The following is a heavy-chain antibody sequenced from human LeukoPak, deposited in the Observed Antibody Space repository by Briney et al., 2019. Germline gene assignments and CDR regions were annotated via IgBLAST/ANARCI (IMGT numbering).Heavy chain of an antibody. CDR3: VRAVGGGYDYAFDY. CDR2: ISSNGGST. J-gene: IGHJ4*02. V-gene: IGHV3-64*01. Sequence: GGSLRLSCAASGFTFSSYAMHWVRQAPGKGLEYVSAISSNGGSTYYANSVRGRFTISRDNSKNTLYLQMGSLRAEDMAVYYCVRAVGGGYDYAFDYWGQGTLVTVSS. CDR1: GFTFSSYA. D-gene: IGHD5-12*01.